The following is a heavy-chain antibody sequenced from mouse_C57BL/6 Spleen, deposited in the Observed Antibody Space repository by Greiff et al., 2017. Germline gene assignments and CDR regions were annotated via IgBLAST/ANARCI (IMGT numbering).Heavy chain of an antibody. CDR3: ARSVLNYAMDY. CDR1: GYTFTSYW. V-gene: IGHV1-72*01. D-gene: IGHD1-1*01. CDR2: NDPNSGGT. Sequence: QVQLQQPGAELVKPGASVKLSCKASGYTFTSYWMHWVKQRPGRGLEWIGRNDPNSGGTKYNEKFKSKATLTVDKPSSTAYMQISSLTSEDSAVYYCARSVLNYAMDYWGQGTSVTVSS. J-gene: IGHJ4*01.